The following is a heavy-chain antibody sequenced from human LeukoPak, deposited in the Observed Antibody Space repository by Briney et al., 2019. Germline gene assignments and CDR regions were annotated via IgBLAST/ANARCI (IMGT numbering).Heavy chain of an antibody. V-gene: IGHV4-59*08. Sequence: PSETLSLTCTVSGGSISSYYWSWIRQSPGKGLEWIGYIYHSGSTQCNPALKSRVTMSVDTSKNQFSLKLSSVTAADTAIYYSAGFIYDSGGYYLDDWGQGILVTVSS. CDR1: GGSISSYY. CDR2: IYHSGST. CDR3: AGFIYDSGGYYLDD. D-gene: IGHD3-22*01. J-gene: IGHJ4*02.